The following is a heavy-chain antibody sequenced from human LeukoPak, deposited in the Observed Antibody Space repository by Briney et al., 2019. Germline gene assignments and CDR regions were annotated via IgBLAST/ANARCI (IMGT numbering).Heavy chain of an antibody. V-gene: IGHV3-7*02. CDR2: IKQDGSDK. D-gene: IGHD5-18*01. CDR3: ARVGGYSYGYYFDY. J-gene: IGHJ4*02. Sequence: GGSLRLSCAASGFTFSSYWMSWVRQAPGKGLEWVANIKQDGSDKYYVDSVKGRFTISRDNAKNSLYLQMNSLRAEDTAVYYCARVGGYSYGYYFDYWGQGTLVTVSS. CDR1: GFTFSSYW.